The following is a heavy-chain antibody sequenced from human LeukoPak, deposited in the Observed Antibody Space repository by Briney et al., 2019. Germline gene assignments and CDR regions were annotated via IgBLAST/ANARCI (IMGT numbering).Heavy chain of an antibody. CDR1: GFIVSRDY. Sequence: HPGGSLRLSCVASGFIVSRDYMSWVRQAPGKGLEWVSVIYSGGNTYYADSVKGRFTISRDNPKNTLYLQMNSLRAEDTGIYYCARHDWFDPWGQGTLVTVSS. J-gene: IGHJ5*02. CDR3: ARHDWFDP. V-gene: IGHV3-66*04. CDR2: IYSGGNT.